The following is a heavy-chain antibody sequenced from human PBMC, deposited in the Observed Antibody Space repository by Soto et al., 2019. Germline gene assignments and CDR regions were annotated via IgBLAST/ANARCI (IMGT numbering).Heavy chain of an antibody. Sequence: SETLSLTCAVSGGSFTSNNWWTLVRQPPGQGLEWIGEIYRTGSTNYNPSLKSRVTISLDKSENQFSLKVTSLTAADTAVYYCASRDPGTSVDYWGQGTLVTVYS. V-gene: IGHV4-4*02. J-gene: IGHJ4*02. CDR1: GGSFTSNNW. CDR3: ASRDPGTSVDY. D-gene: IGHD1-7*01. CDR2: IYRTGST.